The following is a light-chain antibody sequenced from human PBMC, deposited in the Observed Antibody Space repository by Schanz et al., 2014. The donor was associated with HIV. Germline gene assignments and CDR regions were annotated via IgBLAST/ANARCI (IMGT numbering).Light chain of an antibody. V-gene: IGKV3-20*01. CDR1: QSVSSGY. CDR3: QQYGSSPGT. J-gene: IGKJ1*01. CDR2: GAS. Sequence: EIVLTQSPGTLSLSPGERATLSCRASQSVSSGYLAWYQQKPGQTPRLLIYGASNRATGIPDRFSGSGSGTDFTLTISRLEPEDSAVYYCQQYGSSPGTFGQGTKVEIK.